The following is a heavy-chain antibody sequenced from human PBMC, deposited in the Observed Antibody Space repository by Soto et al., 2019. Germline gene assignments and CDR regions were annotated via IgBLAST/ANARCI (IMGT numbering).Heavy chain of an antibody. V-gene: IGHV1-69*13. CDR2: ITPIFGTA. CDR1: GGTFSSYA. Sequence: SVKVSCKASGGTFSSYAISWVRQAPGQGLEWMGGITPIFGTANYAQKFQGRVTITADESTSTAYMELSSLRSEDTAVYYCARSDATVVPAAISPEGFYYYYYGMDVWGQGTMVTVSS. CDR3: ARSDATVVPAAISPEGFYYYYYGMDV. D-gene: IGHD2-2*01. J-gene: IGHJ6*02.